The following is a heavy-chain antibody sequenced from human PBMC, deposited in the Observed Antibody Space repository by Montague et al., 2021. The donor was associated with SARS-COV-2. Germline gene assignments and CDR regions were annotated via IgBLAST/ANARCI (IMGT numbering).Heavy chain of an antibody. D-gene: IGHD5-12*01. CDR2: ISGASVRI. CDR1: GGSISSGGYY. Sequence: ETLSLTCTVSGGSISSGGYYWSWIRQHPGKGLEWVSGISGASVRIYXADSVKGRFTISRDNSKNTLDVQMNSLRAEDTAVYYCVKVRDSGYDYPNGFDSWGQGTLVTVSS. J-gene: IGHJ5*01. CDR3: VKVRDSGYDYPNGFDS. V-gene: IGHV3-23*01.